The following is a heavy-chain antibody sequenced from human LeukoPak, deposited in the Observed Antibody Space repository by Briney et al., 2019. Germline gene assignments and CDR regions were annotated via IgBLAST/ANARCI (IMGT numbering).Heavy chain of an antibody. J-gene: IGHJ3*02. CDR1: GGSISSYY. Sequence: SETLSLTCTVSGGSISSYYWSWIRQPPGKGLEWIGEINHSGSTNYNPSLKSRVTISVDTSKNQFSLKLSSVTAADTAVYYCARGFRRSSGWRGAFDIWGQGTMVTVSS. CDR3: ARGFRRSSGWRGAFDI. V-gene: IGHV4-34*01. D-gene: IGHD6-19*01. CDR2: INHSGST.